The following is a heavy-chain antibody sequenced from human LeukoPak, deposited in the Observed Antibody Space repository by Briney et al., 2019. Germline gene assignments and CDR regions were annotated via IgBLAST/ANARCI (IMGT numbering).Heavy chain of an antibody. CDR3: AKALNYWYFDL. V-gene: IGHV3-23*01. CDR2: SCGDGGST. CDR1: GFTFSSYG. J-gene: IGHJ2*01. Sequence: PGGSLRLSCAASGFTFSSYGMSWVRQAPGKGLEWVSASCGDGGSTYADSVKGRFTISRDNSKNTLYLQMNSLRAEDTATYYCAKALNYWYFDLWGRGNLVTVSS.